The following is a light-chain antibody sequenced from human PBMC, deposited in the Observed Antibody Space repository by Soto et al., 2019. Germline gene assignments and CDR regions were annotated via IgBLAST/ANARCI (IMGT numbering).Light chain of an antibody. Sequence: QSALTQPRSVSGSPGQSVTISCTGTSSDVGGYNYVSWYQQHPGKAPKLIIYDVTKRPSGVPDRFSGSKSGNTASLTISGLQAEDEVDYYCCSYAGSYTYVFGAGTKLTVL. CDR3: CSYAGSYTYV. J-gene: IGLJ1*01. CDR2: DVT. CDR1: SSDVGGYNY. V-gene: IGLV2-11*01.